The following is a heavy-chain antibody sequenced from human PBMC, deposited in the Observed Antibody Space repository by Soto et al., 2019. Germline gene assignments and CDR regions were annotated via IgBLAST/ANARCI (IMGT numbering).Heavy chain of an antibody. J-gene: IGHJ4*02. CDR3: ARHPPDNWNYVEQ. D-gene: IGHD1-7*01. CDR1: GASISSSY. Sequence: NPSETLSLTCSVSGASISSSYWSWIRQPPGKGLEWIGYGHYRGNTNSNPSLKSRVTISVDTSKKQVSLMVASVTAADTAVYYCARHPPDNWNYVEQWGQGTLVTVSS. CDR2: GHYRGNT. V-gene: IGHV4-59*08.